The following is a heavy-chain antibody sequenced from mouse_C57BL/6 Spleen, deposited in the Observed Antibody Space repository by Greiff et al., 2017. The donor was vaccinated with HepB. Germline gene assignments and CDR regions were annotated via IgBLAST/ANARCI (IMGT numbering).Heavy chain of an antibody. J-gene: IGHJ1*03. CDR2: IYPRSGNT. CDR3: ASNYDYDRYFDV. CDR1: GYTFTSYG. V-gene: IGHV1-81*01. D-gene: IGHD2-4*01. Sequence: QVQLQQSGAELARPGASVKLSCKASGYTFTSYGISWVKQRTGQGLEWIGEIYPRSGNTYYNEKFKGKATLTADKSSSTAYMELRRLTSEDSAVYFCASNYDYDRYFDVWGTGTRSPSPQ.